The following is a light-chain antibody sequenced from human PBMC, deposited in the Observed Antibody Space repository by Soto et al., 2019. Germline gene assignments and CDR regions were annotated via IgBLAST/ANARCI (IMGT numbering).Light chain of an antibody. J-gene: IGKJ4*01. CDR2: DAS. V-gene: IGKV3-11*01. CDR3: QQRSDWPLT. CDR1: QSVSSY. Sequence: EIVLTQSPATLSLSPGERATLSCRASQSVSSYLAWYQQKPGQAPSLLIHDASNRATGIAARFSGSGSGTDFTLTISSLEPEDFAVYYCQQRSDWPLTFGGGTKVEIK.